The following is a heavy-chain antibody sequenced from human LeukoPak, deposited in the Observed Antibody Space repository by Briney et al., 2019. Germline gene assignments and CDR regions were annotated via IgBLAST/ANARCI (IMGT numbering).Heavy chain of an antibody. J-gene: IGHJ6*03. V-gene: IGHV3-23*01. D-gene: IGHD3-9*01. CDR1: GFTFSSYA. Sequence: GGSLRLSCAASGFTFSSYAMSWVRQAPGKGLEWVSAISGSGGSTYYADSVKGRFTISRDNSKNTLYLQMNSLRAEDTAVYYCAKNDILTGYYIDYYYYMDVWGKGTTVTVSS. CDR3: AKNDILTGYYIDYYYYMDV. CDR2: ISGSGGST.